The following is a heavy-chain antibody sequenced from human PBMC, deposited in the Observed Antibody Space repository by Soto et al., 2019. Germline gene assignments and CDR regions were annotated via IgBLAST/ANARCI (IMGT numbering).Heavy chain of an antibody. CDR3: TTARVLLWFGELDY. Sequence: PGGSLRLSCAASGFTFSNAWMSWVRQAPGKGLEWVGRIKSKTDGGTTDYAAPVKGRFTISRDDSKNTLYLQMNSLKTEDTAVYYCTTARVLLWFGELDYWGQGTLVTVSS. J-gene: IGHJ4*02. D-gene: IGHD3-10*01. CDR2: IKSKTDGGTT. V-gene: IGHV3-15*01. CDR1: GFTFSNAW.